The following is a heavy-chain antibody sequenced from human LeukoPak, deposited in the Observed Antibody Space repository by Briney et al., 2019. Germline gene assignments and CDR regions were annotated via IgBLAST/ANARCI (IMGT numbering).Heavy chain of an antibody. CDR1: GGSISSYY. J-gene: IGHJ4*02. CDR3: ARDQGYSGHDLYY. CDR2: IYYSGST. Sequence: SETLSLTCTVSGGSISSYYWSWIRQPPGKGLEWIGYIYYSGSTNYNPSLKSRVTISVDTSKNQFSLKLSSVTAADTAVYYCARDQGYSGHDLYYWGQGTLVTVSS. D-gene: IGHD5-12*01. V-gene: IGHV4-59*01.